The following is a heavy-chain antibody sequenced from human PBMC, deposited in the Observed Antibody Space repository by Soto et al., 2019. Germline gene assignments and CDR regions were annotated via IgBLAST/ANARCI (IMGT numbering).Heavy chain of an antibody. CDR2: ISGGGGVT. D-gene: IGHD2-2*01. J-gene: IGHJ6*02. CDR3: AKKASCGSSTCYLPNDYYYFYGMDV. CDR1: GFTFSSYA. Sequence: PGGSLRLSCAASGFTFSSYAMTWVRQAPGKGLEWVSSISGGGGVTYYADSVKGRFTISRDNSKNTLYPQMNSLRAEDTAVYYCAKKASCGSSTCYLPNDYYYFYGMDVWGQGTTVTVSS. V-gene: IGHV3-23*01.